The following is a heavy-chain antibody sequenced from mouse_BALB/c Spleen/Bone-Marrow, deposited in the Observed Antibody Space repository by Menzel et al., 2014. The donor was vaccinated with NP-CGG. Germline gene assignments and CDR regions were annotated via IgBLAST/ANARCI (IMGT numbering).Heavy chain of an antibody. D-gene: IGHD2-4*01. Sequence: EVKVVESGGDLVKPGGSLKLSRAASGFTFSSYGMSWVRQTPDKRLEWVATISSGGSYTYYPDSVKGRFTISRDNAKNTLYLQMSSLKSEDTAMYYCARDTMITYYYAMDYWGQGTSVTVSS. V-gene: IGHV5-6*01. CDR2: ISSGGSYT. J-gene: IGHJ4*01. CDR1: GFTFSSYG. CDR3: ARDTMITYYYAMDY.